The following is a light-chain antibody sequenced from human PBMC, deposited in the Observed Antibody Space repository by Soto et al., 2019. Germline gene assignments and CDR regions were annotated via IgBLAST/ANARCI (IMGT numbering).Light chain of an antibody. V-gene: IGKV3-11*01. CDR1: QSVSSY. CDR2: DAS. CDR3: QQYVTSPAIT. Sequence: DIVLTQSPATLSLSPGERATLSCRASQSVSSYLAWYQQKPGQAPRLLIYDASNRATGIPARFSGSGSGTDFTLTISSLEPEDFAVYYCQQYVTSPAITFGQGTRLEIK. J-gene: IGKJ5*01.